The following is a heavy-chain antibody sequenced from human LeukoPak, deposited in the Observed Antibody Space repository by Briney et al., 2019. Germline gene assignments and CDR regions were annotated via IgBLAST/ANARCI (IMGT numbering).Heavy chain of an antibody. CDR1: GFTFSSYA. D-gene: IGHD3-3*01. V-gene: IGHV3-23*01. CDR3: AKYEEDYDFWSGYYPLYYFDY. J-gene: IGHJ4*02. CDR2: ISGSGGST. Sequence: GGSLRLSCAASGFTFSSYAMSWVRQAPGKGLEWVSAISGSGGSTYYADSVKGRFTISRDNSKNTLYLQMNSLRAADTAVYYCAKYEEDYDFWSGYYPLYYFDYWGQGTLVTVSS.